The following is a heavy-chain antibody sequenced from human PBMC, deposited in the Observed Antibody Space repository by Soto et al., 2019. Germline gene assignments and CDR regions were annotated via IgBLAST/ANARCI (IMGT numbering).Heavy chain of an antibody. CDR2: ISGSGQTT. Sequence: SLRLSCARSGFTFSRFAMSWVRQIPGKGLEWVSAISGSGQTTYYADSVMGRFTVSRANSNNTLYLQMNSLRAEDTAVYYCAKEQRRLAIFGVVTLSWGQGTLVTVSS. J-gene: IGHJ5*02. CDR1: GFTFSRFA. V-gene: IGHV3-23*01. D-gene: IGHD3-3*01. CDR3: AKEQRRLAIFGVVTLS.